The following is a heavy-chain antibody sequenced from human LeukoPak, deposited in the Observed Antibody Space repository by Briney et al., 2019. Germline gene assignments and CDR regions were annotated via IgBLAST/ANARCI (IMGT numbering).Heavy chain of an antibody. D-gene: IGHD1-1*01. V-gene: IGHV1-24*01. Sequence: ASVKVSCKVSGYTLTELSMHWVRQAPGKGLEWMGGFDPEDGETIYAQKFQGRVTMTEDTSTDTAYMELSSLRSEDTAVCYCATDQNVPAAFDIWGQGTMVTVSS. CDR3: ATDQNVPAAFDI. CDR2: FDPEDGET. CDR1: GYTLTELS. J-gene: IGHJ3*02.